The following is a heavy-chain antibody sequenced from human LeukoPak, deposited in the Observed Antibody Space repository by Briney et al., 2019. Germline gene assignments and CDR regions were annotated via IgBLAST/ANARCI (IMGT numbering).Heavy chain of an antibody. V-gene: IGHV1-46*02. CDR1: GYTFNSYY. CDR3: ARAMYWSAYKAFDY. CDR2: INPSGGST. J-gene: IGHJ4*02. Sequence: GASVKVSCKASGYTFNSYYIHWVRQAPGQGLEWIGVINPSGGSTTYAQKFQGRVTMTRDTSTSTVYMELSSLRSEDTAVYYCARAMYWSAYKAFDYWGQGTLLTVSS. D-gene: IGHD3-3*01.